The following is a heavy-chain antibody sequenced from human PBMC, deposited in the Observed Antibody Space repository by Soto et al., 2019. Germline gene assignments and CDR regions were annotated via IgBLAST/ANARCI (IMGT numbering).Heavy chain of an antibody. Sequence: ASVKVSCKASGYTFTTYPLHWVRQAPGQGLEWMGRIIPILGIANYAQKFQGRVTITRDTSASTAYMELSSLRSEDTAVYFCARDPSYYGSGSYYYFDYWGQGALVTVSS. V-gene: IGHV1-69*04. CDR1: GYTFTTYP. J-gene: IGHJ4*02. CDR3: ARDPSYYGSGSYYYFDY. CDR2: IIPILGIA. D-gene: IGHD3-10*01.